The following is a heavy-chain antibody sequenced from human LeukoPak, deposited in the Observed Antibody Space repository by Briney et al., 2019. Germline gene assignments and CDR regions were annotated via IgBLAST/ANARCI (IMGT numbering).Heavy chain of an antibody. CDR1: GFTFSSYA. CDR3: AKGVLRYFDWLAFFDY. CDR2: ISGSGGST. V-gene: IGHV3-23*01. J-gene: IGHJ4*02. D-gene: IGHD3-9*01. Sequence: GGSLGLSCAASGFTFSSYAMSWVRQAPGKGLEWVSAISGSGGSTYYADSVKGRFTISRDNSKNTLYLQMNSLRAEDTAVYYCAKGVLRYFDWLAFFDYWGQGTLVTVSS.